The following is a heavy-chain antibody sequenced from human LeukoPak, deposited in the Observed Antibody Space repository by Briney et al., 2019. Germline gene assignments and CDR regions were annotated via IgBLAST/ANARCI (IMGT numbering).Heavy chain of an antibody. V-gene: IGHV3-21*01. Sequence: GGSLRLSCAASGFTFSSYGMNWVRQAPGKGLEWVSSISSSSSYIYYADSVKGRFTISRDNAKNSLYLQMNSLRAEDTAVYYCARALGDGYNVPTDYWGQGTLVTVSS. CDR2: ISSSSSYI. D-gene: IGHD5-24*01. CDR3: ARALGDGYNVPTDY. J-gene: IGHJ4*02. CDR1: GFTFSSYG.